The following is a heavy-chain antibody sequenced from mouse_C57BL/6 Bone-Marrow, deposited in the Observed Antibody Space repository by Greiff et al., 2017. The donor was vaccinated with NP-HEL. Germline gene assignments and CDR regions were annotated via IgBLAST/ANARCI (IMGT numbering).Heavy chain of an antibody. D-gene: IGHD1-1*01. V-gene: IGHV1-52*01. CDR2: IDPSDSET. CDR3: ARWAAVSYQGWYFDV. Sequence: QVQLQQPGAELVRPGSSVKLSCKASGYTFTSYWMHWVKQRPIQGLEWIGNIDPSDSETHYNQKFKDKATLTVDKSSSTAYMQLSSLTSEDSAVDYCARWAAVSYQGWYFDVWGTGTTVTVSS. CDR1: GYTFTSYW. J-gene: IGHJ1*03.